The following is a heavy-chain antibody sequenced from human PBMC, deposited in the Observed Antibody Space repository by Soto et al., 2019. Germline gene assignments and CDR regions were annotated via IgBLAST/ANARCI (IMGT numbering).Heavy chain of an antibody. Sequence: SETLSLTCTVSGGSITSYNWNWLRQPPGKALEWIGYVYNSGSTNYNPSLKSRVTISVDRSKNQFSLKLSSVTAADTAVYYCAGSGYYHNSGMDVWGQGTTVTVSS. V-gene: IGHV4-4*08. CDR2: VYNSGST. J-gene: IGHJ6*02. CDR3: AGSGYYHNSGMDV. CDR1: GGSITSYN. D-gene: IGHD3-22*01.